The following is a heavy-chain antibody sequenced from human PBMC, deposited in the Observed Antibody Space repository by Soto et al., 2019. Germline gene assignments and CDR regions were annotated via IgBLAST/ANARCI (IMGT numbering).Heavy chain of an antibody. J-gene: IGHJ4*02. CDR1: GFTFSSYG. CDR3: AKEERGYKGDY. Sequence: QVQLVESGGGVVQPARSLRLSCAASGFTFSSYGMHWVRQAPGKGLECVAVISYDGSNTYYADSLMGRFTITKDKSKNTLYLQMNSLRAEDTAVYYCAKEERGYKGDYWGQGTLVTVSS. D-gene: IGHD5-12*01. CDR2: ISYDGSNT. V-gene: IGHV3-30*18.